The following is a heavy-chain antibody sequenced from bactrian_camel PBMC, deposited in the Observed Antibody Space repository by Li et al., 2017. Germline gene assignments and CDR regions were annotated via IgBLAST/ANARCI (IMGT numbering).Heavy chain of an antibody. CDR3: ATCRTGGVFGY. D-gene: IGHD3*01. CDR1: GFTFSSYD. J-gene: IGHJ6*01. V-gene: IGHV3S40*01. CDR2: IYSGGTST. Sequence: VQLVESGGGSVQAGGSLRLSCAASGFTFSSYDMIWVRQAPGKGLEWVSGIYSGGTSTYYSDSVKGRFTVSRHNANTTVYLQMNSLKFEDTALYYCATCRTGGVFGYWGQGTQVTVS.